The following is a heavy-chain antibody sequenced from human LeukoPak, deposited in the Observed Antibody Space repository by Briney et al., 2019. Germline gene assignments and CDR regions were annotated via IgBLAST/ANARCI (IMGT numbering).Heavy chain of an antibody. CDR1: GGSISSYY. CDR3: ARTTEGGYTYDYFYYYYMDV. Sequence: PSETLSLTCTVSGGSISSYYWSWIRQPPGKGLEWIGYIYYSGSTNYNPSLKSRVTISVDTSKNHLSLKLSSVTAADTAVYYCARTTEGGYTYDYFYYYYMDVWGKGTTVTISS. V-gene: IGHV4-59*01. D-gene: IGHD5-18*01. CDR2: IYYSGST. J-gene: IGHJ6*03.